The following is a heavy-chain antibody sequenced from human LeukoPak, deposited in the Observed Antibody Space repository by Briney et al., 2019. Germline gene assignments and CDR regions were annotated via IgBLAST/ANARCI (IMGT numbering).Heavy chain of an antibody. CDR2: TYYRSKWYN. CDR3: VGASYDSSGYFNFDY. Sequence: SQTLSLTCAISGDSVSSSNAAWNWIRQSPSRGLEWLGRTYYRSKWYNNYAVSLKSRIIINPDTSKNQFTLHLNSVTPEGTAVYYCVGASYDSSGYFNFDYWGQGTLVTVSS. D-gene: IGHD3-22*01. V-gene: IGHV6-1*01. CDR1: GDSVSSSNAA. J-gene: IGHJ4*02.